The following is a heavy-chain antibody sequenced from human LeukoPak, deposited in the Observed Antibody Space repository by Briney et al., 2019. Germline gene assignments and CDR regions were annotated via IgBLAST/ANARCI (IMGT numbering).Heavy chain of an antibody. CDR3: ARGIYGSGELYYYYYYMDV. CDR1: GGTFSSYA. CDR2: IIPIFGTA. J-gene: IGHJ6*03. Sequence: ASVKVSCKASGGTFSSYAISWVRQAPGQGLEWMGGIIPIFGTANYAQKFQGRVTITTDESTSTAYMELSSLRSEDTAVYYCARGIYGSGELYYYYYYMDVWGKGTTVTVSS. V-gene: IGHV1-69*05. D-gene: IGHD3-10*01.